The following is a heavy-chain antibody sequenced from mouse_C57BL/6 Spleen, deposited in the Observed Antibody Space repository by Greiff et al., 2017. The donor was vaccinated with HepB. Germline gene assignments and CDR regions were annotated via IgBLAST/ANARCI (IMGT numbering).Heavy chain of an antibody. CDR2: IYPGSGST. D-gene: IGHD1-1*01. CDR1: GYTFTSYW. J-gene: IGHJ2*01. CDR3: AREGNTTVVPFFDY. Sequence: VQLQQPGAELVKPGASVKMSCKASGYTFTSYWITWVKQRPGQGLEWIGDIYPGSGSTNYNEKFKSKATLTVDTSSSTAYMQLSSLTSEDSAVYYCAREGNTTVVPFFDYWGQGTTLTVSS. V-gene: IGHV1-55*01.